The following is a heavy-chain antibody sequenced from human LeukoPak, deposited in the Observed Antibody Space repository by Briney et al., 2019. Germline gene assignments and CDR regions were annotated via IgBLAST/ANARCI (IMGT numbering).Heavy chain of an antibody. V-gene: IGHV1-69*05. CDR3: ARGVGNRFWFDP. CDR2: ILPMFGSA. Sequence: SVNVSCIASGRTFISYAISWERQPPGQGLEWMGGILPMFGSANYAQKFEGRVTITTDEYTHTAYREVSRQRSKHTAVYYCARGVGNRFWFDPWGQGTLVTVSS. CDR1: GRTFISYA. J-gene: IGHJ5*02. D-gene: IGHD1-14*01.